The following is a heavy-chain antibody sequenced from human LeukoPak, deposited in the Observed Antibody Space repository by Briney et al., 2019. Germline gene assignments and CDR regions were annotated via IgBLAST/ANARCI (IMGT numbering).Heavy chain of an antibody. CDR1: RYTVTRYY. CDR2: IKPNSGGT. D-gene: IGHD2-2*01. CDR3: ASSVVVPAHYYYYYMDV. J-gene: IGHJ6*03. V-gene: IGHV1-2*02. Sequence: ASVNVSCKPSRYTVTRYYMHWVRQAPGKEREWMGWIKPNSGGTKYAETYQGRVPMTRDASKSTAYMDLSRLRPDDTAVYYCASSVVVPAHYYYYYMDVWGKGTTVTVSS.